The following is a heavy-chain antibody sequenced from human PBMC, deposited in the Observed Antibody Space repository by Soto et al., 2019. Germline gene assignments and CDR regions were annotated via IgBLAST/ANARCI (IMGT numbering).Heavy chain of an antibody. D-gene: IGHD3-10*01. CDR3: ARTFYGSGSYEGY. Sequence: EVQLLESGGGLVQPGGSLRLSCAASGFTFSSYAMSWVRQAPGKGLEWVSAISGSGGSTYYADSVKGRFTISRDNSKNPMYLQMNSLRAEDTAVYYCARTFYGSGSYEGYWGQGTLVTVSS. J-gene: IGHJ4*02. CDR2: ISGSGGST. CDR1: GFTFSSYA. V-gene: IGHV3-23*01.